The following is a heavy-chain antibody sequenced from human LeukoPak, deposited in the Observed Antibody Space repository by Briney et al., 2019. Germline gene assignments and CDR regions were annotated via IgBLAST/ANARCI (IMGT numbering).Heavy chain of an antibody. CDR2: ISYDGSNK. CDR1: GFTFSGYD. V-gene: IGHV3-30-3*01. J-gene: IGHJ4*02. CDR3: ARDSSIAAAGHLLGESLDY. D-gene: IGHD6-13*01. Sequence: GGSLRLSYAASGFTFSGYDMSWVRQAPGKGLEWVAVISYDGSNKYYADSVKGRFTISRDNSKNTLYLQMNSLRAEDTAVYYCARDSSIAAAGHLLGESLDYWGQGTLVTVSS.